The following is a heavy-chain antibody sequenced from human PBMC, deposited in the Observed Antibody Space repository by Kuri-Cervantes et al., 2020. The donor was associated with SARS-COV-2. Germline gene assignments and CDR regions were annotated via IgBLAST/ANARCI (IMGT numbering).Heavy chain of an antibody. J-gene: IGHJ5*02. CDR1: GCFISTGGYY. CDR3: ARASIAPFGSGSWWFDP. V-gene: IGHV4-31*11. CDR2: IYYTGST. D-gene: IGHD3-10*01. Sequence: SETLSLTCAVSGCFISTGGYYWSWIRQHPGKGLEWIGYIYYTGSTYYNPSLRGRVSISLDMSKNQFSLNLSSVTAADTAVYYCARASIAPFGSGSWWFDPWGQGTQVTVSS.